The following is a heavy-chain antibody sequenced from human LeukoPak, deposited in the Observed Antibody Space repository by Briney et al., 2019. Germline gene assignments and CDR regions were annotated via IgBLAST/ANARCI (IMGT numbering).Heavy chain of an antibody. D-gene: IGHD3-22*01. CDR2: IKQDGSEK. CDR3: ARWAGAYYDSSGLDY. V-gene: IGHV3-7*01. CDR1: GLTFYSHW. Sequence: QAGGSLTLSCAPSGLTFYSHWMTWLRQAPGKGREWVASIKQDGSEKYCVDSVTGRFSISREHTKSSLSLQMNSLRADDTAGYYCARWAGAYYDSSGLDYWGQGTLVTVSS. J-gene: IGHJ4*02.